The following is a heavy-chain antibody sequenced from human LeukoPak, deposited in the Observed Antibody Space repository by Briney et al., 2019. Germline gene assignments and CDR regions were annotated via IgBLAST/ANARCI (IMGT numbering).Heavy chain of an antibody. D-gene: IGHD6-13*01. Sequence: PGGSLRLSCAASGFTFSSYAMSWVRQAPGKGLEWVSTISVNGGSTYYADSVKGRFTISRDNSENTLFLQMNSLRAEDTAVYYCAKASRQLVDRGYNFDYWGQGTLVTVSS. CDR2: ISVNGGST. V-gene: IGHV3-23*01. CDR3: AKASRQLVDRGYNFDY. CDR1: GFTFSSYA. J-gene: IGHJ4*02.